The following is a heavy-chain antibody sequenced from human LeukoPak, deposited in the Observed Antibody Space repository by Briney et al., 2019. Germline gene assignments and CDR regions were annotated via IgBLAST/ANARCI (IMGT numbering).Heavy chain of an antibody. CDR3: ARHDSYIPY. D-gene: IGHD3-10*01. Sequence: QTGGSLRLSCAASGFTFTNYAMSWVRQAPGKGLEWVSGISDVEKIPYYSDSVKGRFTISRDNSKKTVYLQMNNLRAEDTAVYFCARHDSYIPYWGQEIPVTVSS. V-gene: IGHV3-23*01. J-gene: IGHJ4*02. CDR2: ISDVEKIP. CDR1: GFTFTNYA.